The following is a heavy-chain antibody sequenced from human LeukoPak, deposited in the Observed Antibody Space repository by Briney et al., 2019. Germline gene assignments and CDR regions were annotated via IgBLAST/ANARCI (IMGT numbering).Heavy chain of an antibody. J-gene: IGHJ6*04. CDR1: GFTFSSYE. V-gene: IGHV3-48*03. CDR3: ARATYDTNFYGSGPRWMDV. CDR2: ISTSSGTI. D-gene: IGHD3-10*01. Sequence: GGSLRLSCAASGFTFSSYEMNWVRQAPGKGLEWVSYISTSSGTIYYADSVKGRFTISRDNAKNLLYLQMNSLRAEDTALYYCARATYDTNFYGSGPRWMDVWGKGTTVTISS.